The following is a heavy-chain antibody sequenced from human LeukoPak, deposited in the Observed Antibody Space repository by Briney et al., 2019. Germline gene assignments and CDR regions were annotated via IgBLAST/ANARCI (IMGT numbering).Heavy chain of an antibody. D-gene: IGHD3-16*02. CDR3: AMLPWGRYHYYYYGMDV. CDR1: GYTFTSYY. V-gene: IGHV1-46*01. Sequence: ASVKVSCKASGYTFTSYYMHWVRQAPGQGLEWMGIINPSGGSTSYAQKLQGRVTMTTDTSTSTAYMELRSLRSDDTAVYYCAMLPWGRYHYYYYGMDVWGQGTTVTVSS. CDR2: INPSGGST. J-gene: IGHJ6*02.